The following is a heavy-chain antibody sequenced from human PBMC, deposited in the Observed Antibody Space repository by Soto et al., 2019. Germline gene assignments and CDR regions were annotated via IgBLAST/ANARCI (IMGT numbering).Heavy chain of an antibody. Sequence: PSETLSLTCAVSGGSISSSNWWSFFRQPPGKGLEWIGEIYHSGSTNYNPSLKSRVTISVDKSKNQFSLKLSSVTAADTAVYYCARVLVLRDAFDIWGQGTMVTVSS. V-gene: IGHV4-4*02. J-gene: IGHJ3*02. CDR3: ARVLVLRDAFDI. CDR1: GGSISSSNW. CDR2: IYHSGST. D-gene: IGHD2-8*02.